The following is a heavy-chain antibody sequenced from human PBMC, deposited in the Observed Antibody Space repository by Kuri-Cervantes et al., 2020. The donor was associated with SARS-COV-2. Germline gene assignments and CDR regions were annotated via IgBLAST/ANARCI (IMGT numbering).Heavy chain of an antibody. V-gene: IGHV1-2*02. D-gene: IGHD5-18*01. Sequence: ASVKVSCKASGGTFSSYAVTWVRQAPGQGPEWMGWINPTGGTNSAQRFQGRVTMTRDTSTSTVHTELSRLRFDDTAVFYCARNRRTGGYSYGFDLWGQGTLVTVSS. CDR1: GGTFSSYA. CDR3: ARNRRTGGYSYGFDL. CDR2: INPTGGT. J-gene: IGHJ4*02.